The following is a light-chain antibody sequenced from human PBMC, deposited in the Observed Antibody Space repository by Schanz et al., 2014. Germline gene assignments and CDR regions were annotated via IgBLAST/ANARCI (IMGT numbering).Light chain of an antibody. CDR3: KQNDNCPGT. Sequence: DFQMTQSPSTLSSLVGNRVTITCRASQSIGTSLAWYQQKPGSAPKALIFDASTLESGVPLRFSGGRSGTVFTLTIRSLQPDDFATYYCKQNDNCPGTFGQGTKVDIK. CDR2: DAS. J-gene: IGKJ1*01. V-gene: IGKV1-5*01. CDR1: QSIGTS.